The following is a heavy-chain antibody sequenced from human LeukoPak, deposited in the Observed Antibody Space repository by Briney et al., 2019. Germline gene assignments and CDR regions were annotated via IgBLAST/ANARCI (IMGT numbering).Heavy chain of an antibody. CDR1: GGSISSYY. J-gene: IGHJ3*02. Sequence: SETLSLTCTVSGGSISSYYWSWIRQPPGKGLEWIGYIYYSGSTNYNPSLKSRVTISVDTSKNQFSLKLSSVTAADTAVYYCARDISRGSDAFDIWGQGTMVTVSS. CDR2: IYYSGST. V-gene: IGHV4-59*12. D-gene: IGHD2-15*01. CDR3: ARDISRGSDAFDI.